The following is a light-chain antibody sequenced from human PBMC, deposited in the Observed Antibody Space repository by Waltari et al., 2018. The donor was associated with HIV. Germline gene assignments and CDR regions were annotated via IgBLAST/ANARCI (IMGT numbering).Light chain of an antibody. CDR1: SSNIGSNT. Sequence: QSVLTQPPSASGTPGQRVTISCSGSSSNIGSNTVNWYQQLPGTAPKVLIYNNNHRPSGVPGRLSGSKSGTSASLAISGLQSDDEADYYCATWDDSLSGYVFGTGTKVTVL. CDR3: ATWDDSLSGYV. J-gene: IGLJ1*01. CDR2: NNN. V-gene: IGLV1-44*01.